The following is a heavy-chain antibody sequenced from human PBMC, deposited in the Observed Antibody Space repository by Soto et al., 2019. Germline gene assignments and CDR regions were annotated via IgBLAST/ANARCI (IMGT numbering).Heavy chain of an antibody. V-gene: IGHV4-30-4*01. CDR2: IYYSGST. D-gene: IGHD5-18*01. J-gene: IGHJ3*02. CDR1: GGSISSGDYY. CDR3: ASVDTAMVLDI. Sequence: SETLSLTCTVSGGSISSGDYYWSWIRQPPGKSLEWIGYIYYSGSTYYNPSLKSRVTISVDTSKNQFSLKLSSVTAADTAVYYCASVDTAMVLDIWGQGTMVTVSS.